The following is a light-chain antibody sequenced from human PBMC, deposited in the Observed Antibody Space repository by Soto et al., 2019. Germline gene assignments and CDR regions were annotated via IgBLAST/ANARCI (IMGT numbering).Light chain of an antibody. V-gene: IGLV2-14*01. CDR1: SRDVGGYNY. CDR2: DVS. J-gene: IGLJ2*01. Sequence: QAASVSGSPGQSITISCTGTSRDVGGYNYVSWYQQHPGKAPKLIIYDVSNRPSGVSNRFSGSKSGNTASLTISGLQAEDEADYYCSSYTSSSTPLFGGGTKLTVL. CDR3: SSYTSSSTPL.